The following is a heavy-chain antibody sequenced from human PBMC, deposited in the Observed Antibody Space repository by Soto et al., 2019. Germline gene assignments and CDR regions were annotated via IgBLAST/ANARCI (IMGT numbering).Heavy chain of an antibody. CDR2: INPNGGST. D-gene: IGHD3-16*02. CDR1: ADTFTSYY. V-gene: IGHV1-46*01. CDR3: ARSSAGVFGIIIEGSDRGFDP. Sequence: GASVKVSCKAPADTFTSYYIHWVRQAPGHGLEWMGIINPNGGSTRFAQTFQGRITMTRDTSTSTVYMELRSLRSEDTAIYYCARSSAGVFGIIIEGSDRGFDPWGQGTLVTVSS. J-gene: IGHJ5*02.